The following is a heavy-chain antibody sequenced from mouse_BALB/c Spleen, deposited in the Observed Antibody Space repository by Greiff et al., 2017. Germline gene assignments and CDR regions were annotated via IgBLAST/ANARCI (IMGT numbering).Heavy chain of an antibody. CDR3: ARTGYFDY. D-gene: IGHD4-1*01. V-gene: IGHV5-12-2*01. CDR2: ISNGGGST. Sequence: EVKLVESGGGLVQPGGSLKLSCAASGFTFSSYTMSWVRQTPEKRLEWVAYISNGGGSTYYPDTVKGRFTISRDNAKNTLYLQMSSLKSEDTAMYYCARTGYFDYWGQGTTLTVSS. J-gene: IGHJ2*01. CDR1: GFTFSSYT.